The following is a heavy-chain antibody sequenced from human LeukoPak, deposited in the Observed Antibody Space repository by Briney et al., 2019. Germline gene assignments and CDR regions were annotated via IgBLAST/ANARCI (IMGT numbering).Heavy chain of an antibody. CDR3: ARGGRLRFLEWSFDY. V-gene: IGHV1-69*04. Sequence: SVKVSCKASGGTFSSYAISWVRQAPGQGLEWMGRIIPILGIANYAQKFQGRVTITADKSTSTAYMELSSLRSEDTAVYYCARGGRLRFLEWSFDYWGQGTLVTVSS. CDR2: IIPILGIA. CDR1: GGTFSSYA. J-gene: IGHJ4*02. D-gene: IGHD3-3*01.